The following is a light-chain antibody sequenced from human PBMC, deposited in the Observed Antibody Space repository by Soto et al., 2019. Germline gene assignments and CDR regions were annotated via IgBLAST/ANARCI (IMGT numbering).Light chain of an antibody. V-gene: IGKV3-11*01. CDR2: DAS. CDR1: QTVGRF. J-gene: IGKJ5*01. CDR3: QQRLHWPIT. Sequence: DIVLTQSPATLSLSPGDRVTLSCRASQTVGRFLSWYQHSPGQGPRLLVYDASNRATGVPARFSGSGSGTDFTLTISSLEAEDFAGYYCQQRLHWPITFGQGTSLEIK.